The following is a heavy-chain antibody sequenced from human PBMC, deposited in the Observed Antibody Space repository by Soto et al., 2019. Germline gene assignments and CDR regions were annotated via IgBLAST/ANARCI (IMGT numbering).Heavy chain of an antibody. CDR2: ISAYNGNT. CDR1: GYTFTSYH. J-gene: IGHJ3*02. V-gene: IGHV1-18*01. D-gene: IGHD6-13*01. CDR3: ARDPLKSSWSGGTPIDI. Sequence: APVKVSCKASGYTFTSYHIAWVRQAPGQGFEWMGWISAYNGNTNYAQNFQGRVSMTTDSSTTTAYMELRNLRSDDTAVYYCARDPLKSSWSGGTPIDIWAQGTMVTVSS.